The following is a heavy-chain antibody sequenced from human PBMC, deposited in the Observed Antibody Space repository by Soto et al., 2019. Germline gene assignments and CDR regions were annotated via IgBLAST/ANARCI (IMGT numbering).Heavy chain of an antibody. CDR2: INLGGTTT. Sequence: QVQLVQSGAEVKKPGASVKLSCQASEYTFTDYFIHWVRQAPGQGLEWMGLINLGGTTTTYAQKLQGRITITMDASTTTVYIEVSSLRSVDTDVYYSKGEDRGLRYFDDWGEGTLGSVSS. CDR3: KGEDRGLRYFDD. D-gene: IGHD1-26*01. CDR1: EYTFTDYF. J-gene: IGHJ4*02. V-gene: IGHV1-46*04.